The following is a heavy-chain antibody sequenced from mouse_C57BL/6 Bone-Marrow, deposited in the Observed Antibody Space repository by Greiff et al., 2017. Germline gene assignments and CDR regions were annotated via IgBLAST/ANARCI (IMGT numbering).Heavy chain of an antibody. D-gene: IGHD2-4*01. CDR3: ASPIYYDYPGTFAY. Sequence: QVQLQQSGAELVRPGTSVKLSCKASGYTFTSYWMHWVKQRPGQGLEWIGVIDPSDSYTNYNQKFKGKATLTVDTSSSTAYMQLSSLTSEDSAVYYCASPIYYDYPGTFAYWGQGTLVTVSA. CDR2: IDPSDSYT. V-gene: IGHV1-59*01. J-gene: IGHJ3*01. CDR1: GYTFTSYW.